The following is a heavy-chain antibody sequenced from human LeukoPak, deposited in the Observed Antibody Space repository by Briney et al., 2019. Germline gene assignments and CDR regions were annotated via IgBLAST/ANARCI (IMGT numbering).Heavy chain of an antibody. D-gene: IGHD1-26*01. J-gene: IGHJ4*02. CDR3: ATSKYSGSY. V-gene: IGHV3-23*01. Sequence: GGSLRLSCAASGFTFSSYAMSWVRQAPGKGLEWVSAISGSGGRTYYAASVKGRFTISRDNSKNTLNLQMNSLRAEDTAVYYCATSKYSGSYWGQGTLVTVSS. CDR2: ISGSGGRT. CDR1: GFTFSSYA.